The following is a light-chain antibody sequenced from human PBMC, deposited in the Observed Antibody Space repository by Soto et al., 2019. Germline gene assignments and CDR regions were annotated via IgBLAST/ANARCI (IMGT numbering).Light chain of an antibody. J-gene: IGKJ1*01. V-gene: IGKV3-20*01. Sequence: ELALTQSPGTLSLSPGERASLSCRASQSVSGSFLAWYQQKFGQAPRLLISGASSRAPGVPDRFSGSGSGTDFTLTISRLEHEDFAVYYCQQYGGSSWTFGQGTKVDIK. CDR2: GAS. CDR3: QQYGGSSWT. CDR1: QSVSGSF.